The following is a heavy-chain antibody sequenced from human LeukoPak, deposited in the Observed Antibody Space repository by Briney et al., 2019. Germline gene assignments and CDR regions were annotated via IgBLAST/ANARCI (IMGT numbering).Heavy chain of an antibody. D-gene: IGHD6-13*01. Sequence: SETLSLTCAVSGGSISSGGYSWSWIRQPPGKGLEWIGYIYHSGSTYYNPSLKSRVTISVDRSKNQFSLKLSSVTAADTAVYYCARSSAAATQAFDIWGQGTMVTVSP. CDR3: ARSSAAATQAFDI. CDR2: IYHSGST. J-gene: IGHJ3*02. V-gene: IGHV4-30-2*01. CDR1: GGSISSGGYS.